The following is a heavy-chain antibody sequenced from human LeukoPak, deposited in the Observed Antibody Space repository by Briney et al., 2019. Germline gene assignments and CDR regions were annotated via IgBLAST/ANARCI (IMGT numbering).Heavy chain of an antibody. CDR2: ISYDGSNK. D-gene: IGHD6-19*01. CDR3: ARDRTRAGAEYFQH. V-gene: IGHV3-30*04. CDR1: GFTFSSYA. Sequence: GGSLRLSCAASGFTFSSYAMHWVRQALGKGLEWVAVISYDGSNKYYADSVKGRFTISRDNSKNTLYLQMNSLRAEDTAVYYCARDRTRAGAEYFQHWGQGTLVTVSS. J-gene: IGHJ1*01.